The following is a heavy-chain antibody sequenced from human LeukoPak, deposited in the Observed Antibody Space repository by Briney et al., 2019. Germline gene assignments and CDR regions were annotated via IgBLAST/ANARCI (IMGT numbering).Heavy chain of an antibody. Sequence: ASVKGSCKASGCIFTNYYIHWVRQAPGQGLEWMGIINPSGDNRNYAQKFQGRVTVTRDISTSTVYMELSSLRSEDTAVYYCAVGVRGSGSYQIWGHAFDIWGQGTMVTISS. D-gene: IGHD3-10*01. V-gene: IGHV1-46*01. CDR3: AVGVRGSGSYQIWGHAFDI. CDR2: INPSGDNR. J-gene: IGHJ3*02. CDR1: GCIFTNYY.